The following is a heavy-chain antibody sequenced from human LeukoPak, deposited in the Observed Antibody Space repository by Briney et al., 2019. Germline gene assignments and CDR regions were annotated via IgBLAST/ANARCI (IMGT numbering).Heavy chain of an antibody. CDR2: ISSSGGST. Sequence: PGGSLRLSCSASGFTFSGYAMHWVRQAPGKGLEYVSAISSSGGSTYYADSVKGRFTISRDNSKNTLYLQMSSLRAEDTAVYYCVKDYDILTGYFDYWGQGTLVTVSS. V-gene: IGHV3-64D*06. D-gene: IGHD3-9*01. J-gene: IGHJ4*02. CDR1: GFTFSGYA. CDR3: VKDYDILTGYFDY.